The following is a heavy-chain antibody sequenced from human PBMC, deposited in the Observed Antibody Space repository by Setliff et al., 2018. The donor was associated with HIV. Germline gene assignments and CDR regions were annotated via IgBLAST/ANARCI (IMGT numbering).Heavy chain of an antibody. CDR1: GGSISGFY. J-gene: IGHJ4*02. CDR2: IHTSGDS. CDR3: ARVPYYYASGGYYYFEY. D-gene: IGHD3-22*01. V-gene: IGHV4-4*07. Sequence: PSETLSLTCTVSGGSISGFYWSWIRQSAGKGLEWIGRIHTSGDSDFNPSLKSRVTMSVDTSKNQISLKVRSVTAADTAVYYCARVPYYYASGGYYYFEYWGQGTLVTVSS.